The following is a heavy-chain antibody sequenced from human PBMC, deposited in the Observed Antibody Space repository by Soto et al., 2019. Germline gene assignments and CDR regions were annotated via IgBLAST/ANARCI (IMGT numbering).Heavy chain of an antibody. CDR1: GGSISSGDYY. J-gene: IGHJ4*02. V-gene: IGHV4-30-4*01. Sequence: PSETLSLTCTVSGGSISSGDYYWSWIRQPPGKGLEWIGYIYYSGSTYYNPSLKSRVTISVDTSKNQFSLKLSSVTAADTAAYYCARYCPSNAGVPAAIDFDYWGQGTLVTVSS. D-gene: IGHD2-2*01. CDR2: IYYSGST. CDR3: ARYCPSNAGVPAAIDFDY.